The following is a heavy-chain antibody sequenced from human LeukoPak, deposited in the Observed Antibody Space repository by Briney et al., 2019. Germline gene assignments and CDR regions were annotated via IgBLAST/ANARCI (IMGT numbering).Heavy chain of an antibody. CDR1: GGSITSDNDH. D-gene: IGHD2-21*02. CDR2: VHHTGAT. J-gene: IGHJ4*02. Sequence: SETLSLTCTVSGGSITSDNDHWDWIRQPPGKGLEWIGSVHHTGATYYNPSLRSRVTIFVDTSKNQFSLKVTSVTAADTAAYYCARRLSYYDYWGQGTLVTVSS. CDR3: ARRLSYYDY. V-gene: IGHV4-39*01.